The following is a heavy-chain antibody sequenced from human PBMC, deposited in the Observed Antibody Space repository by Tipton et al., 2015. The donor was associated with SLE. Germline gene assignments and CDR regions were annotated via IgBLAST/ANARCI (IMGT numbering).Heavy chain of an antibody. CDR3: TRAEFSSNWYMYWHFDL. Sequence: LRLSCAASGFTFSSYAMSWVRQAPGKGLEWIGDIDHSGVTHYNPSLKSRVTISRDTSGNQFSLNLSSVTASDTAVYFCTRAEFSSNWYMYWHFDLWGRGTLVTVSS. J-gene: IGHJ2*01. D-gene: IGHD6-13*01. CDR1: GFTFSSYA. CDR2: IDHSGVT. V-gene: IGHV4-34*01.